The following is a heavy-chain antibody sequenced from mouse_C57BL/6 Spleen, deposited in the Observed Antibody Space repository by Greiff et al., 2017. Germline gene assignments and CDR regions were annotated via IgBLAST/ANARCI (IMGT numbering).Heavy chain of an antibody. J-gene: IGHJ1*03. CDR1: GFTFSDYY. CDR2: INYDGSST. V-gene: IGHV5-16*01. Sequence: EVQLVESEGGLVQPGSSMKLSCTASGFTFSDYYMAWVRQVPEKGLEWVANINYDGSSTYYLDSLKSRFIISRDNAKNILYLQMSSLKSEDTATYYCARAYYGSSYVGYFDVWGTGTTVTVSS. D-gene: IGHD1-1*01. CDR3: ARAYYGSSYVGYFDV.